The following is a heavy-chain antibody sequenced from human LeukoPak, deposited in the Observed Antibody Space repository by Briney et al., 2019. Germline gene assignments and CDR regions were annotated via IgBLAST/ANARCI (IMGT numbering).Heavy chain of an antibody. CDR2: IKQDGSEK. D-gene: IGHD2-21*01. CDR1: GFTFSSCW. J-gene: IGHJ4*02. Sequence: GGSLRLSCAASGFTFSSCWMSWVRQAPGKGLEWVANIKQDGSEKYYVDSVKGRFTISRDNAKNSLYLQMNSLRAEDTAVYYCARVRCCDCYYFDYWGQGTLVTVSS. V-gene: IGHV3-7*01. CDR3: ARVRCCDCYYFDY.